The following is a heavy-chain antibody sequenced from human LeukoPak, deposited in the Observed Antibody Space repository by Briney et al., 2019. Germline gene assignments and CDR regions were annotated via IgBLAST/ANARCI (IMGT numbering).Heavy chain of an antibody. J-gene: IGHJ6*03. D-gene: IGHD6-6*01. CDR2: ISAYNGNT. CDR3: AREFSGVSSSSADYYYYMDV. CDR1: GYTFTSYG. Sequence: GASVKVSCTASGYTFTSYGISWVRQAPGQGLEWMGWISAYNGNTNYSQKLQGRVTMTTDTSTSTAYMQLRSLRSDDTAVYYCAREFSGVSSSSADYYYYMDVWGKGTTVTVSS. V-gene: IGHV1-18*01.